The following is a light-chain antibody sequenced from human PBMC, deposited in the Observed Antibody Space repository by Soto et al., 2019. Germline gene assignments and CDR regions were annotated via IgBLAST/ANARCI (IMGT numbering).Light chain of an antibody. CDR2: DAS. CDR1: QSISSW. J-gene: IGKJ1*01. CDR3: QQYNRYSWT. V-gene: IGKV1-5*01. Sequence: DIQMTPSPSTLSASVGDRVTITCRASQSISSWLAWYQQKPGKAPKLLIFDASSLESRVPSRFSGSGSGTEFTLTISSLQPDDSATYYCQQYNRYSWTFGQGTKVDIK.